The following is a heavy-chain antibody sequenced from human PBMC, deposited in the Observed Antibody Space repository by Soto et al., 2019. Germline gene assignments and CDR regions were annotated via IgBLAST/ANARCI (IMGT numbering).Heavy chain of an antibody. CDR3: ARVYYDILTGYSPPGY. J-gene: IGHJ4*02. D-gene: IGHD3-9*01. V-gene: IGHV3-30-3*01. CDR2: ISYDGSNK. CDR1: GFTFSSYA. Sequence: GGSLRLSCAASGFTFSSYAMHWVRQAPGKGLEWVAVISYDGSNKYYADSVKGRFTISRDNSKNTLYLQMNSLRAEDTAVYYCARVYYDILTGYSPPGYWGQGTLVTVSS.